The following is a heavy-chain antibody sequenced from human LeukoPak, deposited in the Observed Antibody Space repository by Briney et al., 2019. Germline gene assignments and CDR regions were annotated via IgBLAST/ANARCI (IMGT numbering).Heavy chain of an antibody. CDR2: ISAYNGNT. CDR3: AREDSSGWFDY. J-gene: IGHJ4*02. D-gene: IGHD6-19*01. CDR1: GGTFSSYT. V-gene: IGHV1-18*01. Sequence: ASVKVSCKASGGTFSSYTISWVRQAPGQGLEWMGWISAYNGNTNYAQKLQGRVTMTTDTSTSTAYMELRSLRSDDTAVYYCAREDSSGWFDYWGQGTLVTVSS.